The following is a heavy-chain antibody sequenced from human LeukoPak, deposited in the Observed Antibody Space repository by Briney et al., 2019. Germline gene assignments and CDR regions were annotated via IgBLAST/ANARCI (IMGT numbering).Heavy chain of an antibody. Sequence: ASVKVSCKASGYTFTNFDINWVRQAAGQGLEWMGWINPNSGGTNYAQKFQGRVTMTRDTSISTAYMELSRLRSDDTAVYYCARERYQLLFDYWGQGTLVTVSS. CDR3: ARERYQLLFDY. CDR2: INPNSGGT. J-gene: IGHJ4*02. D-gene: IGHD2-2*01. V-gene: IGHV1-2*02. CDR1: GYTFTNFD.